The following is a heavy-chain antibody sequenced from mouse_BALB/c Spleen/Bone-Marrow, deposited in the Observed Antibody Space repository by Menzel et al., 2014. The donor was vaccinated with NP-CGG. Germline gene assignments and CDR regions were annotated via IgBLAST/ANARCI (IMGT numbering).Heavy chain of an antibody. CDR1: GFTFSSYT. CDR3: ATGTFAY. D-gene: IGHD4-1*01. Sequence: EVKGVESGGGLVQPGGSLKLSCAASGFTFSSYTMSWVRQTPEKRLEWVAYISNGGGSTYYPDTVKGRFTISRDNAKNTLYLQMSSLKSEDTAMYYCATGTFAYLGQGTLATVSA. V-gene: IGHV5-12-2*01. J-gene: IGHJ3*01. CDR2: ISNGGGST.